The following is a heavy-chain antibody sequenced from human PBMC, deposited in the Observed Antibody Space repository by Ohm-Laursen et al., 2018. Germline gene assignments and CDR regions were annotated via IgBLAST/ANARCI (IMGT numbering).Heavy chain of an antibody. V-gene: IGHV1-2*06. D-gene: IGHD6-19*01. CDR2: DAPNNGGT. CDR1: GYTFIGYY. Sequence: ASVKVSCNASGYTFIGYYVHWVRQAPGQGLEWMGRDAPNNGGTNYAQKFQDRVTMTVDTSISTAYMELSRLISDDTAVYYCARSLAVADSDAFDIWGQGTMVTVSS. J-gene: IGHJ3*02. CDR3: ARSLAVADSDAFDI.